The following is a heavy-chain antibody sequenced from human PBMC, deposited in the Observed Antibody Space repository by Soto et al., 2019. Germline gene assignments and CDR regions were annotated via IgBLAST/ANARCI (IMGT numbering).Heavy chain of an antibody. Sequence: GGSLRLSCAASGFTFSSYAMSWVRQAPGKGLEWVSAISGSGGSTYYADAVKGRFTISRDNSKNTLYLQMNSLRAEDTAVYYCARGSTMISPFAYWGQATLVTVSS. CDR2: ISGSGGST. V-gene: IGHV3-23*01. J-gene: IGHJ4*02. CDR1: GFTFSSYA. D-gene: IGHD3-22*01. CDR3: ARGSTMISPFAY.